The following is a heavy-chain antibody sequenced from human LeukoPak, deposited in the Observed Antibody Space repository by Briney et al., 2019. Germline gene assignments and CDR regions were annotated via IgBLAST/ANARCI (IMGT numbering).Heavy chain of an antibody. CDR2: IYYSGTT. CDR1: GASIDSYY. Sequence: SETLSLTCTISGASIDSYYWSWIRQPPGKGLEWIGYIYYSGTTNYNPSLKRRVTISVDTSKNQFSLKLSSVTAADTAVYYCARDRDGYNYGFDYWGQGTLVTVSS. V-gene: IGHV4-59*01. CDR3: ARDRDGYNYGFDY. J-gene: IGHJ4*02. D-gene: IGHD5-24*01.